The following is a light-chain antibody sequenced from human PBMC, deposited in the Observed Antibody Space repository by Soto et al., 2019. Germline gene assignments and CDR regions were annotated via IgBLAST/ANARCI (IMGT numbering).Light chain of an antibody. CDR2: GAS. J-gene: IGKJ1*01. CDR1: QSVSSTF. Sequence: EIVLTQSPGSLSLSPGERATLSCRASQSVSSTFFAWYQQKPGQAPRLLIYGASSRATGIPDRFSGSGSGTDFTLTISRLEREDFAVYYCQQYASSLTLGQVTKVEIK. CDR3: QQYASSLT. V-gene: IGKV3-20*01.